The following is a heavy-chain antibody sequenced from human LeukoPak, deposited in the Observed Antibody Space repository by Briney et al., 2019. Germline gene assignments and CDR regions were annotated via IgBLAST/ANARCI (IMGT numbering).Heavy chain of an antibody. CDR1: GFTFSNYA. CDR2: ISGTGGTT. Sequence: PGGSLRLSCAASGFTFSNYAMTWVRQAPGKGLEWVSAISGTGGTTYYTDSVKGRFTISGDNSKNTLYLQMNGLRAEDTALYYCAFELPPNRFDPWGQGTLVTVSS. D-gene: IGHD2-21*01. J-gene: IGHJ5*02. V-gene: IGHV3-23*01. CDR3: AFELPPNRFDP.